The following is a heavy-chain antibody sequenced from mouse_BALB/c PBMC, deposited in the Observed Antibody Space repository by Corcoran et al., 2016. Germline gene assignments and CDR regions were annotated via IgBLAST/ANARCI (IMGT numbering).Heavy chain of an antibody. Sequence: QIQLVQSGPELKKPGETVKISCKASGYTFTNYGMNWVKQTPGKVLKWMGWVNTFTGEPTFADDFKGRFAFSLETSASTAYLQINNLKNEDMATYFCARKGTYYGSTYAMDYWVQGTSVTVSS. CDR3: ARKGTYYGSTYAMDY. CDR1: GYTFTNYG. V-gene: IGHV9-1*02. D-gene: IGHD1-1*01. CDR2: VNTFTGEP. J-gene: IGHJ4*01.